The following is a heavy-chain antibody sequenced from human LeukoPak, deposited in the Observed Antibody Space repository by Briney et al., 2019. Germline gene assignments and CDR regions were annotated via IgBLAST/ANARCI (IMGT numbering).Heavy chain of an antibody. J-gene: IGHJ4*02. Sequence: SETLSLTCTVSGYSISSGYYWGWIRPPPGKGLEWIGCIYHSGSTYYNPSLKSRVTISVDTSKNQFSLKLSSVTAADTAVYYCARADVLRFLEWLPRRLYFDYWGQGTLVTVSS. V-gene: IGHV4-38-2*02. CDR3: ARADVLRFLEWLPRRLYFDY. D-gene: IGHD3-3*01. CDR1: GYSISSGYY. CDR2: IYHSGST.